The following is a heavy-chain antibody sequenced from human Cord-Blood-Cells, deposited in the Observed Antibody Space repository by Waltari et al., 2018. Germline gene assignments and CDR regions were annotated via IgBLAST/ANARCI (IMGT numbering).Heavy chain of an antibody. J-gene: IGHJ4*02. D-gene: IGHD6-13*01. V-gene: IGHV4-39*01. CDR1: GGSISSSSYY. CDR2: IYYSGCT. Sequence: QLQLQESGPGLVKPSETLSLTCTVSGGSISSSSYYWGWIRQPPGTGLEWIGSIYYSGCTYYNPSLKSRVTISVDTSKNQFSLKLSSVTAADTAVYYCARPYSSSWYYFDYWGQGTLVTVSS. CDR3: ARPYSSSWYYFDY.